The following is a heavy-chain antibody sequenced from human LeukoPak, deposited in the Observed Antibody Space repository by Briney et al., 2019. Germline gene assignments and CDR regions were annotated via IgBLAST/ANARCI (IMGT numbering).Heavy chain of an antibody. D-gene: IGHD6-19*01. V-gene: IGHV3-11*01. CDR1: GFTFSDYY. CDR2: ISSSCSTI. J-gene: IGHJ4*02. CDR3: ARDSSYSSGWYYLDY. Sequence: AGGSLRLSCAASGFTFSDYYMSWIRQAPGKGLEWVSYISSSCSTIYYADSVKGRFTISRDNAKNSLYLQMNSLRAEDTAVYYCARDSSYSSGWYYLDYWGQGTLVTVSS.